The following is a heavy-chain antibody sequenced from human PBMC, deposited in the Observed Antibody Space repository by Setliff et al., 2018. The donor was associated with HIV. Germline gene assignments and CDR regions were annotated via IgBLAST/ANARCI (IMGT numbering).Heavy chain of an antibody. CDR3: ASTYYDSVGFSPFDH. Sequence: SETLSLTCGVYGGSFSGLSWSWIRQTPEKGLEWIGQINDSGSTNYNPSLRSRVTMSIDTSKGQFSLRLISLSAADTGVYYCASTYYDSVGFSPFDHWGQGTVVTVSS. CDR2: INDSGST. J-gene: IGHJ4*02. V-gene: IGHV4-34*01. D-gene: IGHD3-22*01. CDR1: GGSFSGLS.